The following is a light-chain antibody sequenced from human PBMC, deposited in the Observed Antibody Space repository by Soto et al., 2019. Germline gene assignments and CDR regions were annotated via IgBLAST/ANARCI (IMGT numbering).Light chain of an antibody. V-gene: IGKV3-15*01. J-gene: IGKJ3*01. CDR3: QQYNNWPPIT. Sequence: EIVMTQPPATLSVSPGERATLSCRASQSVSSNLAWYQQKPGQAPRLLIYGASTRATGIPARFSGSGSGTEFTLTISSLQSEDFAVYYGQQYNNWPPITFGPGTKVDIK. CDR1: QSVSSN. CDR2: GAS.